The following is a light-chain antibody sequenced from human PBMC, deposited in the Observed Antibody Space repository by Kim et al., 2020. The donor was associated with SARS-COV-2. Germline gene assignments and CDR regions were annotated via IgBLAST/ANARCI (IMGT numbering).Light chain of an antibody. J-gene: IGKJ5*01. CDR2: AAS. CDR3: QQSYSTLIT. Sequence: AAVGDRVTITGRASQSISSYLNWYQQKPGKAPKLLIYAASSLQSGVPSRFSGSGSGTDFTLTISSLQPEDFATYYCQQSYSTLITFGQGTRLEIK. CDR1: QSISSY. V-gene: IGKV1-39*01.